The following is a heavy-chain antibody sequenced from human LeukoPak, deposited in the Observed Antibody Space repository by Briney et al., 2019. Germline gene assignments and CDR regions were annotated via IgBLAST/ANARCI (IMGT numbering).Heavy chain of an antibody. CDR3: ARDRSSGWYYFDY. CDR1: GGSISSSKYY. D-gene: IGHD6-19*01. V-gene: IGHV4-39*02. CDR2: IFNNGST. Sequence: SETLSLTCTVSGGSISSSKYYWGWIRQPPGKGLEWIGTIFNNGSTHYNPSLKSRVTISVDTSKNQFSLNLSSVTAADTAVYYCARDRSSGWYYFDYWGQGTLVIVSS. J-gene: IGHJ4*02.